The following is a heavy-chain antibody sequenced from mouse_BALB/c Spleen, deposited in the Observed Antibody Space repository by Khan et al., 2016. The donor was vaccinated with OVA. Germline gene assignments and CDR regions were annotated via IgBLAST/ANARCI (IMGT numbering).Heavy chain of an antibody. J-gene: IGHJ3*01. CDR1: GFSLTTYG. Sequence: VQLQESRPGLVQPSQSLSITCTVSGFSLTTYGVHWVRQSPGKGLEWLGVIWSGGSTDYNAAFISRLSISKDSSKSQVFFKMNILQVNDTAIYYCARNYDYDEGLAYWGQGTLVTVSA. CDR3: ARNYDYDEGLAY. D-gene: IGHD2-4*01. CDR2: IWSGGST. V-gene: IGHV2-2*02.